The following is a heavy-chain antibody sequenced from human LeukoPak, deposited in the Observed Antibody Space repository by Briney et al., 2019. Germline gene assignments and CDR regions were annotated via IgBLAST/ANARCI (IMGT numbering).Heavy chain of an antibody. CDR2: IIPILGIA. Sequence: SVKVSCKASGGTFSSYAISWVRQAPGQGLEWMGRIIPILGIANYAQKLQGRVTMTTDTSTSTAYMELRSLRSDDTAVYYCARDSLEDYWGQGTLVTVSS. CDR3: ARDSLEDY. CDR1: GGTFSSYA. V-gene: IGHV1-69*04. J-gene: IGHJ4*02.